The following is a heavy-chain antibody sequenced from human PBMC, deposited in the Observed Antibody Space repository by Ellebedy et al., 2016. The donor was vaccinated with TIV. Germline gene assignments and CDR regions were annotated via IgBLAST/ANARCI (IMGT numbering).Heavy chain of an antibody. D-gene: IGHD3-22*01. V-gene: IGHV6-1*01. CDR1: GDSVSSNSAA. CDR3: VRDGAYGDYSPGYYGMDV. Sequence: SQTLSLTCAISGDSVSSNSAAWNWIRQSPSRGLEWLGRTYYRSKWCTDYAVSVKGRITINPDTSKNQFSLQLNSVNPEDTAVYHCVRDGAYGDYSPGYYGMDVWGQGTTVTVSS. CDR2: TYYRSKWCT. J-gene: IGHJ6*02.